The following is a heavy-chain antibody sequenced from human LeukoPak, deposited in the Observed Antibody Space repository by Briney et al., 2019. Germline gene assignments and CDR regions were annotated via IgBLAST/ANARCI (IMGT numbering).Heavy chain of an antibody. CDR3: ARDLTPGAITVRAVTPDY. Sequence: SETLSLTCTVSGGSISSSSYYWGWIRQPPGKGVEWIGSIYYSWSTYYNPSLKSRVTISVDTSKNQYSLKLSAVTAADTAVYYCARDLTPGAITVRAVTPDYWGQGTLATVSS. D-gene: IGHD3-16*01. CDR2: IYYSWST. CDR1: GGSISSSSYY. J-gene: IGHJ4*02. V-gene: IGHV4-39*07.